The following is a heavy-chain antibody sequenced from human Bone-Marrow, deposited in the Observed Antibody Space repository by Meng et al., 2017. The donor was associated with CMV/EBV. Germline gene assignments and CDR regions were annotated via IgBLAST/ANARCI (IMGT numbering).Heavy chain of an antibody. CDR3: ARAGFVVVPAATYNWFDP. V-gene: IGHV1-46*01. CDR1: GYTFTSYY. CDR2: MNPSGGST. Sequence: ASVKVSCKASGYTFTSYYMHWVRQAPGQGLEWMGIMNPSGGSTSYAQKFQGRVTMTRDTSISTAYMELSRLRSDDTAVYYCARAGFVVVPAATYNWFDPWGQGTLVTVSS. J-gene: IGHJ5*02. D-gene: IGHD2-2*01.